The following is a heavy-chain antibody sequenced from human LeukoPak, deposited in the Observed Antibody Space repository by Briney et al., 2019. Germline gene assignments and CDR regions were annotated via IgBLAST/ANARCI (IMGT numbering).Heavy chain of an antibody. Sequence: GASVKVSCKASGYTFTSYGISWVRQAPGQGLEWMGWISTYNGNTNYAQKLQGRVTMTTDTSTSTAYVELRSLRSDDTAVYYCARDLHRVVVRGVPHYYYYMDVWGKGTTVTISS. V-gene: IGHV1-18*01. CDR1: GYTFTSYG. D-gene: IGHD3-10*01. CDR3: ARDLHRVVVRGVPHYYYYMDV. CDR2: ISTYNGNT. J-gene: IGHJ6*03.